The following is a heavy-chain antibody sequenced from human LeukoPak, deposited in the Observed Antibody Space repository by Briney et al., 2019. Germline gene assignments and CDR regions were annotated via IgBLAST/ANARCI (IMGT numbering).Heavy chain of an antibody. D-gene: IGHD1-26*01. CDR3: AKDGQVGAIGYFDY. Sequence: GPSLRLSCAASGFIFSTYGMHWVRQAPGKGLEWVAVVWSGGKNKYYSDSVKGRFTISRDNSKNTLYLEMNSLRAEDTAVYYCAKDGQVGAIGYFDYRGQGTLVTVSS. CDR1: GFIFSTYG. V-gene: IGHV3-33*06. CDR2: VWSGGKNK. J-gene: IGHJ4*02.